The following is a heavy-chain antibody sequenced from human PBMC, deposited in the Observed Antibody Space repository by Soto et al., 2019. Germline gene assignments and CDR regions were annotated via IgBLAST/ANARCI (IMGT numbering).Heavy chain of an antibody. Sequence: GGSLRLSCAASGFTFSSYGMHWVRQAPGKGLEWVAFIWHDGGNKFYAESVKGRFTISRDNSKNTLYLQMTSLSAEDTAMYYCALDGDVNTGFGKDYWGQGTLVTGS. CDR2: IWHDGGNK. CDR1: GFTFSSYG. J-gene: IGHJ4*02. V-gene: IGHV3-30*02. CDR3: ALDGDVNTGFGKDY. D-gene: IGHD3-16*01.